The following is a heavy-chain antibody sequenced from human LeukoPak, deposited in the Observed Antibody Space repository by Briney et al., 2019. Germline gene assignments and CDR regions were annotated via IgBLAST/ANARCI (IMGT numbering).Heavy chain of an antibody. J-gene: IGHJ3*02. CDR1: GGSISSSSYY. D-gene: IGHD1-7*01. Sequence: SETLSLTCTVSGGSISSSSYYWGWIRQPPGKGLEWIGSIYYSGSTYYNPSLKSRVTISVDTSKNQFSLKLSSVTAADTAVYYCARAKTGTTWGGTFDIWGQGTMVTVSS. CDR3: ARAKTGTTWGGTFDI. CDR2: IYYSGST. V-gene: IGHV4-39*07.